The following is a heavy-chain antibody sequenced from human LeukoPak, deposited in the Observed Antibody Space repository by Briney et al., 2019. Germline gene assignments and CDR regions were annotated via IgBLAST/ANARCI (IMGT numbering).Heavy chain of an antibody. CDR3: ATESHYYDSSGYYTTLNDY. Sequence: GASVKVTCKASGGTFSSYAISWVRQAPGQGLEWMGRIIPILGIANYAQKFQGRVTITAGKSTSTAYMELSSLRSEDTAVYYCATESHYYDSSGYYTTLNDYWGQGTLVTVSS. V-gene: IGHV1-69*04. J-gene: IGHJ4*02. D-gene: IGHD3-22*01. CDR1: GGTFSSYA. CDR2: IIPILGIA.